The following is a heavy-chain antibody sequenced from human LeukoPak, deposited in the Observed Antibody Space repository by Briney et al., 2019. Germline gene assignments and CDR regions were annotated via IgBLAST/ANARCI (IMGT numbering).Heavy chain of an antibody. V-gene: IGHV4-30-4*01. CDR3: ARYYYYDSSGYYYSAFDI. CDR1: GGSISSGDYY. CDR2: IYYSGST. J-gene: IGHJ3*02. Sequence: SQILSLTCTVSGGSISSGDYYWSWIRQPPGKGLEWIGYIYYSGSTYYNPSLKSRVTISVDTSKNQFSLKLSSVTAADTAVYYCARYYYYDSSGYYYSAFDIWGQGTMVTVSS. D-gene: IGHD3-22*01.